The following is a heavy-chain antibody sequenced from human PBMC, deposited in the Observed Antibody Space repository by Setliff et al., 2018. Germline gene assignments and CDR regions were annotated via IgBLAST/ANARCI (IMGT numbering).Heavy chain of an antibody. Sequence: ASETLSLTCSVSGDSIISSRYYWGWIRQPPGKGLEWIASIFYSGSTYYNPPLKSRVTISEDTSKNQLSLKVDSVTAADTAVYYCARHSSMTTMPLDPWGQGTLVTVSS. CDR2: IFYSGST. J-gene: IGHJ5*02. V-gene: IGHV4-39*01. D-gene: IGHD4-17*01. CDR1: GDSIISSRYY. CDR3: ARHSSMTTMPLDP.